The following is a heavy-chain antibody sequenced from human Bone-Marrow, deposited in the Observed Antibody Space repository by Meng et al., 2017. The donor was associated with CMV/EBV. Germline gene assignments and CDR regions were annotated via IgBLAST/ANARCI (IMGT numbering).Heavy chain of an antibody. CDR3: ARDRPSAAPGGYYYYYYGMAV. Sequence: GESLKISCAASGFTVSSNYMSWVRQAPGKGLEWVSVIYSGGSTYYADSVKGRSTISRDNSKNTLYLQMNSLRAEDTAVYYCARDRPSAAPGGYYYYYYGMAVWGQGTTVTVSS. CDR1: GFTVSSNY. V-gene: IGHV3-53*01. CDR2: IYSGGST. D-gene: IGHD6-13*01. J-gene: IGHJ6*02.